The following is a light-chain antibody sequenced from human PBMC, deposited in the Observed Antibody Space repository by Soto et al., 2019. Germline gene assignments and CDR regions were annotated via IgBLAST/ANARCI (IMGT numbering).Light chain of an antibody. V-gene: IGKV1-5*01. Sequence: DIQMTQSPSTLPASVGDRVTITCRASQSISNLLAWYQQKPGTAPKLLIYHASTLESGVPSRFSGSGSGTEFTLTIRSLQPDDFATYYCQQYNSYSFGQGTKVEIK. CDR1: QSISNL. CDR3: QQYNSYS. CDR2: HAS. J-gene: IGKJ1*01.